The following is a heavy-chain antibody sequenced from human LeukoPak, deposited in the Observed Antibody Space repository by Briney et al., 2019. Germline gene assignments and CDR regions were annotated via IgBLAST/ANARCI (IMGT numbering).Heavy chain of an antibody. CDR3: ARAGGSTVSHSDY. CDR1: GFTFSSYS. Sequence: GGSLRLSCAASGFTFSSYSMNWIRQAPGKGLEWVSSISSSTSYIYYADSVKGRFTISKDNAKNSLYLQMNSLRAEDTAVYECARAGGSTVSHSDYWGQGTLVTVSS. CDR2: ISSSTSYI. D-gene: IGHD4-17*01. V-gene: IGHV3-21*01. J-gene: IGHJ4*02.